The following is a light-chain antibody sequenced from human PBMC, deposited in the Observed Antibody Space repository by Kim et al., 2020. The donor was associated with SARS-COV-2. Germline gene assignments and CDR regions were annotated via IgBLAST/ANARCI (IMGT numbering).Light chain of an antibody. CDR1: KLGDKY. V-gene: IGLV3-1*01. Sequence: YELTQPPSVSVSPGQTASITCSGYKLGDKYVSWYQQKPGQSPVVVIYQDNQRPSGIPERFSGSNSGNTATLTISGTQAMDEADYYCQAWDSSTHNYVFGAGTKGTV. CDR2: QDN. J-gene: IGLJ1*01. CDR3: QAWDSSTHNYV.